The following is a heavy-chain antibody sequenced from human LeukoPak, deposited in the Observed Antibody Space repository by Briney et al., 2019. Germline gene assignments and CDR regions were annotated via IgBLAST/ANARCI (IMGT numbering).Heavy chain of an antibody. CDR3: ARLYSGGYYSFDY. CDR2: ISSSSSTI. J-gene: IGHJ4*02. D-gene: IGHD3-10*01. CDR1: GFTFSSYN. Sequence: GGSLRLSCAASGFTFSSYNMNWVRQAPGKGLEWVSYISSSSSTIYYADSVKGRFTISRDNAKNSLYLQMNSLRAEDTAVYYCARLYSGGYYSFDYWGQGTLVTVSS. V-gene: IGHV3-48*01.